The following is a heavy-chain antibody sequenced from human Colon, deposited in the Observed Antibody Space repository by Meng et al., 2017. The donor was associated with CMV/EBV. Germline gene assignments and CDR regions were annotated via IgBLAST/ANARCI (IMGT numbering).Heavy chain of an antibody. J-gene: IGHJ4*02. D-gene: IGHD6-13*01. V-gene: IGHV1-2*02. CDR2: IYPQDGGT. CDR1: GDTFIDFG. Sequence: QVQLVQPGTELKKPGAAVKVSCKASGDTFIDFGISWGRQAPGQGLEWMGWIYPQDGGTYFAQKFQDRVTLTRDTSITTAYMELSGLISDDTAIYYCVRESWYFDFWGEGTLVTVSS. CDR3: VRESWYFDF.